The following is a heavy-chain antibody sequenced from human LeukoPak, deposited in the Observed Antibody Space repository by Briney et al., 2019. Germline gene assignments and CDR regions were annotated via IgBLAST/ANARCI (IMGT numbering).Heavy chain of an antibody. D-gene: IGHD2-15*01. Sequence: GSLILSCAASGFTFISYSMNWVRQAPAKGLEWVSSIISISRYIYYADSVKGRFTISRDNAKNSLYLQMNSLRAEDTAVYYCARVDAGDCSGGSCYVFNDYWGQGTLVTVSS. CDR1: GFTFISYS. CDR2: IISISRYI. CDR3: ARVDAGDCSGGSCYVFNDY. V-gene: IGHV3-21*01. J-gene: IGHJ4*02.